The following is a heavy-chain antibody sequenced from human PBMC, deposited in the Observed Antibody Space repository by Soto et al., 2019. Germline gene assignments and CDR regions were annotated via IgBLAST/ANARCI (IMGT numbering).Heavy chain of an antibody. D-gene: IGHD4-17*01. CDR2: IIPIFGTS. J-gene: IGHJ4*02. CDR1: GGTFSRYA. V-gene: IGHV1-69*06. Sequence: QVQLVQAGAEVKKPGSSVRVACKASGGTFSRYAISCVRQAPGQGLEWMGGIIPIFGTSNYAQKFQGRVTVTADKSTATAYMELSSLGSEDTAVYYCATSPADDYGDYWYFDYWGQGTLVTVSS. CDR3: ATSPADDYGDYWYFDY.